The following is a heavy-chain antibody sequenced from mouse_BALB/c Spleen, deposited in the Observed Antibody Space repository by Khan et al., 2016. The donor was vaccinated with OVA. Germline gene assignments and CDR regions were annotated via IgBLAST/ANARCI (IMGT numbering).Heavy chain of an antibody. Sequence: QIQLVQSGPELKKPGETAKISCKASGYTFTNYGMNRVKQAQGKGLKWMGWINTYTGEQTYADEYKGRFAFYLETSASTAYLQINNRKNEDTAKYFCARMKPYWYFDLWGAGTTVTDSS. J-gene: IGHJ1*01. CDR3: ARMKPYWYFDL. V-gene: IGHV9-3-1*01. CDR2: INTYTGEQ. CDR1: GYTFTNYG.